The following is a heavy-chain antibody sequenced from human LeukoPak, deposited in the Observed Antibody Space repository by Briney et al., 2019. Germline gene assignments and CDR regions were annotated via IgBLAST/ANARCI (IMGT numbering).Heavy chain of an antibody. Sequence: GGSLRLSCAPSGFTFSIYTMTWVRQAPGKGLEWVSTIIGSGGRTYNADSVKGRFTISRENSKNTLYLQMNSLRAADTAVYYCAKASSDSSGWSYYWGQGTLVTVSS. CDR1: GFTFSIYT. CDR2: IIGSGGRT. J-gene: IGHJ4*02. V-gene: IGHV3-23*01. D-gene: IGHD6-19*01. CDR3: AKASSDSSGWSYY.